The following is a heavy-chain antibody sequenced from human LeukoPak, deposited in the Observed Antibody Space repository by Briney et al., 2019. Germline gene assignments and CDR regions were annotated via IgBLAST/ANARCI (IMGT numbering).Heavy chain of an antibody. Sequence: SETLSLTCTVSGDSFTSTDDFWGWIRQPPGKDLEWIGSINYSGKTYYNPSLKCRVIISVNTSKNQVSLRLSSVTAADTAVYYCARSSYSSGRYGGLDVWGQGTTVTVSS. V-gene: IGHV4-39*01. J-gene: IGHJ6*02. CDR2: INYSGKT. CDR3: ARSSYSSGRYGGLDV. CDR1: GDSFTSTDDF. D-gene: IGHD3-22*01.